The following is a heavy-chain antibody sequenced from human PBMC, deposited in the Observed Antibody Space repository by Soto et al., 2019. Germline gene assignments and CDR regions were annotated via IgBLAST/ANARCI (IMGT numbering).Heavy chain of an antibody. V-gene: IGHV1-69*02. CDR1: VGTFSSYT. CDR2: IIPILGIA. D-gene: IGHD4-17*01. Sequence: QVQLVQSGAEVKKPGSSVKVSCKASVGTFSSYTISWVRQAPGQGLEWMGRIIPILGIANYAQKFRGRVTITADKSTSPAYMGLSSLRSEDTAVYYCARVLGTVTIRDWGQGTLVTVSS. CDR3: ARVLGTVTIRD. J-gene: IGHJ4*02.